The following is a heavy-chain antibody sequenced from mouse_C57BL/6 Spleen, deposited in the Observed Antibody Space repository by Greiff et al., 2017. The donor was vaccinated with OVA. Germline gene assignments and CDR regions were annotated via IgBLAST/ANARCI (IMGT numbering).Heavy chain of an antibody. J-gene: IGHJ2*01. Sequence: QVQLQQSGPELVKPGASVKISCKASGYAFSSSWMNWVKQRPGKGLEWIGRIYPGDGDTNYNGKFKGKATLTADKSSSTAYMQLSSLTSEDSAVYFCARGDEYECYFDLGGKGTTLTVST. CDR1: GYAFSSSW. V-gene: IGHV1-82*01. CDR2: IYPGDGDT. D-gene: IGHD2-4*01. CDR3: ARGDEYECYFDL.